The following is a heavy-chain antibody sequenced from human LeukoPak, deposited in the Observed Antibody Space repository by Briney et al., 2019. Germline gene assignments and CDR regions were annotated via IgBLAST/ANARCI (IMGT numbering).Heavy chain of an antibody. Sequence: GGSLRLSCAASGFTFSSYCMSWVRQAPGRGLEWVANIKQERSEKYYVDSVKGRFTISRDNAKNSLYLQINSLRAEDTAVYYCARALSLAAYYYDSSGYYYDYWGQGTLVTVSS. CDR3: ARALSLAAYYYDSSGYYYDY. J-gene: IGHJ4*02. CDR2: IKQERSEK. V-gene: IGHV3-7*01. CDR1: GFTFSSYC. D-gene: IGHD3-22*01.